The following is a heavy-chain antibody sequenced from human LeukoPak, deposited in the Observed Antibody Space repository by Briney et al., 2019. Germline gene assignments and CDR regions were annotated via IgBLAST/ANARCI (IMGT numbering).Heavy chain of an antibody. CDR1: GFTFSNAW. CDR2: IKSKTDGGTT. V-gene: IGHV3-15*01. J-gene: IGHJ4*02. D-gene: IGHD3-22*01. Sequence: GGSLRLSCAASGFTFSNAWMSWVRQAPGKGLEWVGRIKSKTDGGTTDYAAPVKGRFTISRDDSKSIAYLQMNSLKTEDTAVYYCTRALTMIESNLPGDWGQGTPVTVSS. CDR3: TRALTMIESNLPGD.